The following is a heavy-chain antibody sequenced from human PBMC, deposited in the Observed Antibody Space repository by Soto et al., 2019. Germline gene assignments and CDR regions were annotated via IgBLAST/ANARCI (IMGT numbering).Heavy chain of an antibody. CDR3: AKVFNDFWSGYKSP. Sequence: GGSLRLSCAASGFTFSSYAMSWVRQAPGKGLEWVSAISGSGGSTYYADSVKGRFTISRDNSKNTLYLQMNSLRAEDTAVYYCAKVFNDFWSGYKSPWGQGTLVTVSS. CDR2: ISGSGGST. D-gene: IGHD3-3*01. CDR1: GFTFSSYA. V-gene: IGHV3-23*01. J-gene: IGHJ5*02.